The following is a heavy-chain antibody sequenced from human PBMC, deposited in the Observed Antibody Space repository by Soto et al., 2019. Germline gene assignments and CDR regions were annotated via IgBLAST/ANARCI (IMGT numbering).Heavy chain of an antibody. J-gene: IGHJ6*02. CDR1: GFTFSIYT. Sequence: GGSLRLSCAASGFTFSIYTMHWVRQAPGKGLEWVSVVSDDGNHKNYADSVKGRFTISRDNSKNTLYLQMDSLRTEDTAMYFCASRCGNTTCSYYGMDVWGQGTTVTVSS. V-gene: IGHV3-30*04. CDR2: VSDDGNHK. D-gene: IGHD2-2*01. CDR3: ASRCGNTTCSYYGMDV.